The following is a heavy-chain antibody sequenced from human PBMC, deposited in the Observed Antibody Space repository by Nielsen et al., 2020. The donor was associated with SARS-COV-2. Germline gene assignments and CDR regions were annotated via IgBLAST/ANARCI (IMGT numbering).Heavy chain of an antibody. V-gene: IGHV3-64*01. J-gene: IGHJ4*02. CDR2: ISSNGGST. CDR1: GFTFSSYA. Sequence: GGSLRLSCAASGFTFSSYAMHWVRQAPGKGLEYVSAISSNGGSTYYANSVKGRFTISRDNSKNTLYLQMGSLRAEDMAVYYCAGSPTMVPFWFDYWGQGTLVTVSS. CDR3: AGSPTMVPFWFDY. D-gene: IGHD3-10*01.